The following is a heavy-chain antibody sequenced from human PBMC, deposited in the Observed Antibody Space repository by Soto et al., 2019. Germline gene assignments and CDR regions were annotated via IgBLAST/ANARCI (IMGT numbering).Heavy chain of an antibody. V-gene: IGHV4-59*11. D-gene: IGHD3-10*01. CDR2: GYYSGST. CDR3: ARGVYLSLVRTGWFDP. CDR1: GTSMTVHF. J-gene: IGHJ5*02. Sequence: QVQLQESGPRLVKASETLSLTCTVSGTSMTVHFWSWMRQPPGKGLEWIGYGYYSGSTLYNPSLKSRVTISLDTSKNHFSLRLSSVTSADTAVYYCARGVYLSLVRTGWFDPWGQGTLVTVSS.